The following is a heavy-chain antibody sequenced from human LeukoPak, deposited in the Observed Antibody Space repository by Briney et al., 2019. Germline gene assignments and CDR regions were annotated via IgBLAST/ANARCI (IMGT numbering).Heavy chain of an antibody. V-gene: IGHV3-21*01. J-gene: IGHJ4*02. D-gene: IGHD4-11*01. CDR1: GFTFSSYS. Sequence: PGGSLRLSCAASGFTFSSYSMNWVRQAPGKGLEWVSFISSSSSYIYYADSVKGRFTISRDNAKNSLYLQMNSLRAEDTAVYYCARLYDDYTNGHFDSWGQGTLVTVSS. CDR3: ARLYDDYTNGHFDS. CDR2: ISSSSSYI.